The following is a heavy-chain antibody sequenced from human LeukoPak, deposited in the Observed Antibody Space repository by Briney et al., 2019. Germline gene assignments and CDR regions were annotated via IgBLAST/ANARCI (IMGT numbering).Heavy chain of an antibody. Sequence: GASVKVSCKASGYTFTGYYMHWVRQAPGQGLEWMGWINPNSGGTNYAQKFQGRVTMTRDTSTSTAYMELSRLRSDDTAVYYCARGSIVVVPAATDAFDIWGQGTMVTVSS. CDR3: ARGSIVVVPAATDAFDI. J-gene: IGHJ3*02. D-gene: IGHD2-2*01. V-gene: IGHV1-2*02. CDR2: INPNSGGT. CDR1: GYTFTGYY.